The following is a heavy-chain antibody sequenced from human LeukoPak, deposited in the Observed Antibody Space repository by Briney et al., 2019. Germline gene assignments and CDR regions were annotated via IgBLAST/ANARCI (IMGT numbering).Heavy chain of an antibody. CDR3: ARGSDSSGYPPLDY. CDR2: IYYSGST. CDR1: GGSISSSSYY. V-gene: IGHV4-31*03. J-gene: IGHJ4*02. Sequence: PSETLSLTCTVSGGSISSSSYYWGWIRQHPGKGLEWIGYIYYSGSTYYNPSLKSRVTTSVDTSKNQFSLKLSSVTAADTAVYYCARGSDSSGYPPLDYWGQGTLVTVSS. D-gene: IGHD3-22*01.